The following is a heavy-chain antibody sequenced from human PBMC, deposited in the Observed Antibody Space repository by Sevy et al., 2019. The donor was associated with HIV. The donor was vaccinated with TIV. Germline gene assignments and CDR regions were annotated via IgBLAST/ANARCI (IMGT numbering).Heavy chain of an antibody. J-gene: IGHJ5*02. CDR1: GFTFSSYG. CDR3: VKEGVGEVGNH. D-gene: IGHD7-27*01. V-gene: IGHV3-30*02. CDR2: IKYDGSNK. Sequence: GGSLRLSCAASGFTFSSYGMHWVRQAPGKGLEWMSYIKYDGSNKDYADSGKGRFTNSRDNSKNTRYRQMNSLRVEDTAVFYCVKEGVGEVGNHWGQGTLVTVSS.